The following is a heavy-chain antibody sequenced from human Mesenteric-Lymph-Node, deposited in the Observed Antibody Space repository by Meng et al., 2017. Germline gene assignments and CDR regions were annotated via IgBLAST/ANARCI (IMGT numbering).Heavy chain of an antibody. J-gene: IGHJ4*02. CDR3: ASIRLSRDY. CDR1: GGSVSSGGYY. V-gene: IGHV4-31*03. Sequence: QVQLQEPGPGPVKPSQTLSLTCTVSGGSVSSGGYYWTWIRQHPGKGLEWFGHIYYSGSTFYNPSLKRRVIISIDTSKNQFSLNLRSVTAADTAVYYCASIRLSRDYWGQGRLVTVSS. CDR2: IYYSGST. D-gene: IGHD2-15*01.